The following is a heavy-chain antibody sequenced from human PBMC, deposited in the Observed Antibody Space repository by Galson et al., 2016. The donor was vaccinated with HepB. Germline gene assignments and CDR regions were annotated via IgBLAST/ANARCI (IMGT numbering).Heavy chain of an antibody. D-gene: IGHD2-2*01. V-gene: IGHV3-33*01. CDR2: IYSDGSTK. Sequence: SLRLSCATSGFLYNYFAMHWVRQAPGKGLEWVATIYSDGSTKYYADSVKGRFTISRDNSKNTLDLQMSSLKVEDTAVYYCARTYCSSSSCDFDSWGQGALITVST. J-gene: IGHJ4*02. CDR3: ARTYCSSSSCDFDS. CDR1: GFLYNYFA.